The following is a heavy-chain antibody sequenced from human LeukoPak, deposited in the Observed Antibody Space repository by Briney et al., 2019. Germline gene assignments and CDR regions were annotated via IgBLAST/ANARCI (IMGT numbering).Heavy chain of an antibody. Sequence: PSETLSLTRTVSGASISTSYLSWIRQPAGRGLEWIGRIYNSGITNYNPSLKSRVTMSVDTSKSQFSLKLSSVTAADTAVYYCAKEGAAPGPDFDYWGQGILVTVSS. D-gene: IGHD6-13*01. CDR1: GASISTSY. CDR2: IYNSGIT. CDR3: AKEGAAPGPDFDY. V-gene: IGHV4-4*07. J-gene: IGHJ4*02.